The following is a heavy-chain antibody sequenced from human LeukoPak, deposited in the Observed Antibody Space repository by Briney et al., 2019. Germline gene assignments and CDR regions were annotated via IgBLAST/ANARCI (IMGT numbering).Heavy chain of an antibody. V-gene: IGHV4-38-2*02. CDR3: ARAPNRNTAMARGAFDI. CDR2: IYHSGRT. Sequence: SETLSLTCTVSGYSISNGYYWGWMRQPPGKGLEWIGSIYHSGRTHYNPSLKSRVIISVDTSKNQFSLKLSSVTAADTAVYYCARAPNRNTAMARGAFDIWGQGTMVTVSS. D-gene: IGHD5-18*01. J-gene: IGHJ3*02. CDR1: GYSISNGYY.